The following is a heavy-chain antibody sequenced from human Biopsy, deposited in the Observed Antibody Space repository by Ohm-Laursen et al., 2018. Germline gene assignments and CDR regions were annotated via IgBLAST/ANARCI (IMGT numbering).Heavy chain of an antibody. Sequence: ASVKVSCKVSGYTFTGYHVHWVRQAPGQGLEWMGWINAKTGDTNYAQKFQGRVTMTRDTSISTAYVDLSSLRSDDTAVYYCTRGGYYYDSLAYYYWYDPWGQGTLVTVSS. CDR2: INAKTGDT. J-gene: IGHJ5*02. V-gene: IGHV1-2*02. D-gene: IGHD3-22*01. CDR3: TRGGYYYDSLAYYYWYDP. CDR1: GYTFTGYH.